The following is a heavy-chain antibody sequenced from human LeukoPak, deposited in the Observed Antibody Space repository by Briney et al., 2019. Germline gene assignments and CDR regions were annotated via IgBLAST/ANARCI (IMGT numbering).Heavy chain of an antibody. CDR1: GGSISSSSYY. J-gene: IGHJ4*02. CDR2: IYYSGTT. CDR3: ARLKFISGSYSTFDF. Sequence: SETLCLTCTVSGGSISSSSYYWGWIRQPPGKGLEWIGSIYYSGTTYYNPSLKSRVTISVDTSKNQFSLKLSSVTAADTAFYYCARLKFISGSYSTFDFWGQGTLVTVSS. V-gene: IGHV4-39*01. D-gene: IGHD1-26*01.